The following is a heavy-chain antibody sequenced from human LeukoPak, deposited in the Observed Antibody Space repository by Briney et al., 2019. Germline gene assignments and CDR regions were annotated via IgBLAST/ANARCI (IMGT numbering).Heavy chain of an antibody. CDR1: GFTFSSYD. CDR3: ARVLRITMIVVGALDY. J-gene: IGHJ4*02. D-gene: IGHD3-22*01. Sequence: GGSLRLSCAASGFTFSSYDMSWVRQAPGKGLEWVSAISGSGGRTYYADSVKGRFTISRDNSKNTLYLQMGSLRAEDMAVYYCARVLRITMIVVGALDYWGQGTLVTVSS. CDR2: ISGSGGRT. V-gene: IGHV3-23*01.